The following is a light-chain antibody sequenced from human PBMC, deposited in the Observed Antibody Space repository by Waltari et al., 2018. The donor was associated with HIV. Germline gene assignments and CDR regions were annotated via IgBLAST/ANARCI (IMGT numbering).Light chain of an antibody. CDR1: GKDLGAYDY. Sequence: QSALTQPASVSGSPGQSVTVSCSGSGKDLGAYDYVSWFQQHPDKAPQLIIFDVSKRPSGISDRFSASKSGNTASLTISGLQPEDEADYFCFSYTSSDTWVFGGGTKVTVL. J-gene: IGLJ3*02. CDR2: DVS. CDR3: FSYTSSDTWV. V-gene: IGLV2-14*03.